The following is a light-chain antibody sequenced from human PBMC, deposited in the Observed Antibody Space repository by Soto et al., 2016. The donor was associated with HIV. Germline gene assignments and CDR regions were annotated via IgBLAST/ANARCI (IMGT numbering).Light chain of an antibody. J-gene: IGKJ4*01. CDR1: QSISRY. Sequence: DIRMTQSPSSLSASVGDRITIACRASQSISRYLNWYQQKPGKAPNLLIFGTSSLHSGVPSRLSGSGSGTDFTLTISSLQPEDFATYYCQQSYNTPFTFGGGTKVEIK. CDR2: GTS. CDR3: QQSYNTPFT. V-gene: IGKV1-39*01.